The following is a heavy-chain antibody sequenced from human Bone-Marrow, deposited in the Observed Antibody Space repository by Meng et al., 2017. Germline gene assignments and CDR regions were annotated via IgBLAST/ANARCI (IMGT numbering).Heavy chain of an antibody. V-gene: IGHV3-74*01. CDR3: ARVSENPLWRRYYYYGMDV. Sequence: GEALKTSCAASGFTFSSYWKHWVRQAPGKGLVGGSRINSDGSSTSYADSVKGRFTIPRDNAKSTLYLQLNSLRAEDTAVYYCARVSENPLWRRYYYYGMDVWGQGTTVTVSS. CDR2: INSDGSST. CDR1: GFTFSSYW. J-gene: IGHJ6*02. D-gene: IGHD3-10*01.